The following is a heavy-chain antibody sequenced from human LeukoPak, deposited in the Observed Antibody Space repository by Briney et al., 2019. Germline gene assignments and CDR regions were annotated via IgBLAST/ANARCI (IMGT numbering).Heavy chain of an antibody. D-gene: IGHD6-13*01. CDR2: ISGSGDIT. CDR1: GLTFNTYA. J-gene: IGHJ6*02. CDR3: ATHLSGGQLDAMDV. V-gene: IGHV3-23*01. Sequence: GGSLRLSCAASGLTFNTYAMSWVRQAPGKGLEWVSAISGSGDITYYADSVKGRFTISRDNSKNTLNLKMNGLTAEDTAVYYCATHLSGGQLDAMDVWGQGSTVTVS.